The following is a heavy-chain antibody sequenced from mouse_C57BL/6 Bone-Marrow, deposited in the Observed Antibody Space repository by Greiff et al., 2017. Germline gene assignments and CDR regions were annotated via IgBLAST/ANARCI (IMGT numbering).Heavy chain of an antibody. D-gene: IGHD2-3*01. CDR2: ISYDGSN. V-gene: IGHV3-6*01. Sequence: EVKLQESGPGLVKPSQSLSLTCSVTGYSITSGYYWNWIRQFPGNKLEWMGYISYDGSNNYNPSLKNRISITRDTSKNQFFLKLNSVTTEDTATYYCARGDGYLRSAWFAYWGQGTLVTVSA. J-gene: IGHJ3*01. CDR3: ARGDGYLRSAWFAY. CDR1: GYSITSGYY.